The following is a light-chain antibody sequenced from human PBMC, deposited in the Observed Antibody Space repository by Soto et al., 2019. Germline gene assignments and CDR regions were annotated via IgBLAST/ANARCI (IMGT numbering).Light chain of an antibody. J-gene: IGKJ3*01. V-gene: IGKV1-39*01. CDR2: AAS. CDR3: QQRYSSPYT. CDR1: QTISSY. Sequence: DIPMTQSPSSLSASVGDRVTITCRASQTISSYLNWYQQQPGKAPKLLIYAASSLQSGVPSRFSGSRSGTYFTLSISSLQPEDFATYYCQQRYSSPYTFGPGTKVDIK.